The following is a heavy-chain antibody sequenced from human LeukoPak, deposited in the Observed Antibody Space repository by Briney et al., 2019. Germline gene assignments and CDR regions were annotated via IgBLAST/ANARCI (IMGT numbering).Heavy chain of an antibody. CDR2: INSDGSTT. CDR1: GFTFSSYW. D-gene: IGHD4-17*01. V-gene: IGHV3-74*01. CDR3: AKEGRYGEYFDY. J-gene: IGHJ4*02. Sequence: QPGGSLRLSCAASGFTFSSYWMHWVRQAPGKGLVWVSRINSDGSTTNYADSVKGRFTISRDNSKNTLYLQMNSLRAEDTAVYYCAKEGRYGEYFDYWGQGTLVTVSS.